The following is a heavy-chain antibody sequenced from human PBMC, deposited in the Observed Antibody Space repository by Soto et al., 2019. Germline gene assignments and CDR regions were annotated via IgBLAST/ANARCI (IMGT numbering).Heavy chain of an antibody. V-gene: IGHV4-31*03. CDR1: GGSISSGGYY. CDR2: IYYSGST. Sequence: QVQLQESGPGLVKPSQTLSLTCTVSGGSISSGGYYCSWIRQHPGKGLEWIEYIYYSGSTYYNPSLKSRVSISVDTSKNQFSLKLSSVTAADTAVYYCALRLGDPGRLYFDYWGQGTLVTVSS. D-gene: IGHD3-16*01. J-gene: IGHJ4*02. CDR3: ALRLGDPGRLYFDY.